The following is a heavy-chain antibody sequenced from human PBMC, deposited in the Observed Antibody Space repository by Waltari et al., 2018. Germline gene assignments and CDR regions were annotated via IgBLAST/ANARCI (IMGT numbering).Heavy chain of an antibody. CDR3: ALGYSSSPVDY. V-gene: IGHV4-39*01. J-gene: IGHJ4*02. Sequence: QLQLQESGPGLVKPSETLSLTCTVSGGSVSSSSYYWGWIRQPPGKGLEWIGSIYYSGSTYYNPSLKGRVTISVDTSKNQFSLKLSSVTAADTAVYYCALGYSSSPVDYWGQGTLVTVSS. CDR2: IYYSGST. CDR1: GGSVSSSSYY. D-gene: IGHD6-6*01.